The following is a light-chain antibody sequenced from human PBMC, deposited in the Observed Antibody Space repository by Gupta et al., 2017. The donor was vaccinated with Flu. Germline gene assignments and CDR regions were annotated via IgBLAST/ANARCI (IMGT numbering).Light chain of an antibody. CDR3: FLSYSGAGA. J-gene: IGLJ3*02. CDR1: TGAVASGHY. Sequence: GKVSITGGSRTGAVASGHYPHWFQQKPGQVPRTLMFDANNRQSWTPARFSGAPLGGKAALTLSGAQPEDEADYYCFLSYSGAGACGGGTELT. CDR2: DAN. V-gene: IGLV7-46*01.